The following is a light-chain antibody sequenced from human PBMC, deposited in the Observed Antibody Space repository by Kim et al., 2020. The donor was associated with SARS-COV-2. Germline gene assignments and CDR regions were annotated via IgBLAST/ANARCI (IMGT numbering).Light chain of an antibody. J-gene: IGLJ3*02. Sequence: QSALTQPASVSGSPGQSITISCTGTSSDIGSYTLVSWYQQHPGKAPKLIIYEVTKRPSGVSNRFSGSKSGNTASLTISGLQAEDEADYYCCSYAGSSTLLFGGGTQLTVL. CDR1: SSDIGSYTL. V-gene: IGLV2-23*02. CDR2: EVT. CDR3: CSYAGSSTLL.